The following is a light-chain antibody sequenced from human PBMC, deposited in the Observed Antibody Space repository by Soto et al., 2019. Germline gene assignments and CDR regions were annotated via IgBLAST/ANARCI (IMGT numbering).Light chain of an antibody. V-gene: IGLV4-69*01. CDR1: SGHSSYA. Sequence: QPVLTQSPSASASLGASVKLTCTLSSGHSSYAIAWHQQQPEKGPRYLMKLSSDGSHSKGDGIPDRFSGSSSGAERYLTISGLQSEAEADYYCQTWDTGARVVFGGGTKLTVL. J-gene: IGLJ2*01. CDR2: LSSDGSH. CDR3: QTWDTGARVV.